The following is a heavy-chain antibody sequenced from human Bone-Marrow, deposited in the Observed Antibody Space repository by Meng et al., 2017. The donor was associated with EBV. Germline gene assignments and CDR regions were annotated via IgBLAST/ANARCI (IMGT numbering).Heavy chain of an antibody. Sequence: VQLVEAGGALVQPGGSLGLSCEASGFTLSSYWMHWVRQAPGKGLVWVSRINEDGSFTTYADSVKGRFTISRDNAKNTLYLQMNSLRAEDTAVYYCSRDLVGSADSWGQGTLVTVSS. CDR2: INEDGSFT. V-gene: IGHV3-74*01. CDR3: SRDLVGSADS. D-gene: IGHD2-8*02. CDR1: GFTLSSYW. J-gene: IGHJ4*02.